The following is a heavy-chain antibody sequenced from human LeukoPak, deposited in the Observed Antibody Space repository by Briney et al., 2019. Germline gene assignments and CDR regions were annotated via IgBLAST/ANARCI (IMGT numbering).Heavy chain of an antibody. CDR1: GYTFTSYY. Sequence: ASVKVSCKASGYTFTSYYMHWVRQAPGQGLEWMGIINPSGGSKSYAQKFQGRVTMTRDMSMSTVYMELSSLRSEDTAVYYCARGQLLTSYYYYYMDVWGKGTTVTVSS. J-gene: IGHJ6*03. D-gene: IGHD3-10*01. CDR3: ARGQLLTSYYYYYMDV. CDR2: INPSGGSK. V-gene: IGHV1-46*01.